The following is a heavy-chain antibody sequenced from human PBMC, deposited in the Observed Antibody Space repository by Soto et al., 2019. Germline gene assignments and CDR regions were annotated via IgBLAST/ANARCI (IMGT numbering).Heavy chain of an antibody. CDR2: ISSSGSTV. CDR1: GFTFSDYY. J-gene: IGHJ3*02. Sequence: QVQLVESGGGLVKPGGSLRLSCAASGFTFSDYYMSWIRQAPGKGLEWVSYISSSGSTVYYADSLKGRFTISRDNAKNSLYLEMNSLRAEGTAVYYCARDVLYIPNCSGGSCYRNDAFDIWGQGTMVTVSS. V-gene: IGHV3-11*01. D-gene: IGHD2-15*01. CDR3: ARDVLYIPNCSGGSCYRNDAFDI.